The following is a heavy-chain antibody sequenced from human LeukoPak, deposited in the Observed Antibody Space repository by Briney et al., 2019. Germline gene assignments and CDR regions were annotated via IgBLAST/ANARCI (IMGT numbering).Heavy chain of an antibody. Sequence: PGGSLRLSCSVSGFTFSTYVMHWVRQAPGKGLEYVSGISSNGDNTYYADSAKGRFTISRDNSKNTLYLQMSSLRADDTAVYYCVRGTGYWGQGTLVTVSS. CDR1: GFTFSTYV. CDR2: ISSNGDNT. J-gene: IGHJ4*02. V-gene: IGHV3-64D*06. CDR3: VRGTGY.